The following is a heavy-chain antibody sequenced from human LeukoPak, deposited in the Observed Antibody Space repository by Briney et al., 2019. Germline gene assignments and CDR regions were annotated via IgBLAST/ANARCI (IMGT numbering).Heavy chain of an antibody. CDR2: IWYDGSNK. V-gene: IGHV3-33*06. J-gene: IGHJ4*02. Sequence: PGGSLRLSCAASGFTFSSYGMHWVRQAPGKGLEWVAVIWYDGSNKYYADSVKGRFTISRDNSKNTLYLQMNSLRVEDTAVYYCAKNSRIVVVISDWGQGTLVTVSS. CDR1: GFTFSSYG. D-gene: IGHD3-22*01. CDR3: AKNSRIVVVISD.